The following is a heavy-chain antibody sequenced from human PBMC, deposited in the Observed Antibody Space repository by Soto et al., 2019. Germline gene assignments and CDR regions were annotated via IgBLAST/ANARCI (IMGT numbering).Heavy chain of an antibody. V-gene: IGHV1-46*01. J-gene: IGHJ4*02. D-gene: IGHD3-10*01. CDR2: NNPSDGNT. CDR3: AFVDNHTYNILDY. Sequence: ASVKDSCKASGYTFTDYFLHWVLQAPGQGLEWMGINNPSDGNTYYAQKFQGRLTLTRDTSTSTGYMELSSLKSEDTAVNYCAFVDNHTYNILDYWNQGALVTVSS. CDR1: GYTFTDYF.